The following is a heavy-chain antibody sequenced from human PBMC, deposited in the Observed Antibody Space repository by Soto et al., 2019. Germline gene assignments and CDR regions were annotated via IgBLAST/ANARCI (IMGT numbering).Heavy chain of an antibody. CDR3: ARGFKQWLWSEYFQH. D-gene: IGHD6-19*01. V-gene: IGHV4-34*01. J-gene: IGHJ1*01. CDR1: GGSFSGYY. CDR2: INHSGST. Sequence: SETLSLTCAVYGGSFSGYYWSWIRQPPGKGLEWIGEINHSGSTNYNPSLKRRVTISVDTSKNQFSLKLSSVTAADTAVYYCARGFKQWLWSEYFQHWGQGTLVTVSS.